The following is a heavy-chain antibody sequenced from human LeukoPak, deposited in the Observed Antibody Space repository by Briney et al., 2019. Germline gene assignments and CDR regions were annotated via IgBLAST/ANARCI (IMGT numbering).Heavy chain of an antibody. D-gene: IGHD6-19*01. CDR2: ISGSVGST. Sequence: PGGSLRPSCAAYVFTSSSYAMSWVRQAPAKGREWSSAISGSVGSTYYANSVKGRFTISRDNSKNTLSLQINSLITEDSSRYNLAKVSSGWFSDVFDIWGQGTMDTVSS. J-gene: IGHJ3*02. CDR3: AKVSSGWFSDVFDI. CDR1: VFTSSSYA. V-gene: IGHV3-23*01.